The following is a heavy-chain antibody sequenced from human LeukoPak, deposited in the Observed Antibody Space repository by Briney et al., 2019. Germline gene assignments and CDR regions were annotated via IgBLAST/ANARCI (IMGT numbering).Heavy chain of an antibody. V-gene: IGHV3-30*02. J-gene: IGHJ4*02. Sequence: SAESLTLSCAASGFTFSSYGMHWVRQAPGKGLGWVAFIRYDGSNKYYADSVKSRFTISRDNSKNTLYLQMNSLRAEDTAVYYCAKDRRGYSYGYSFFDYWGQGTLVTVSS. CDR2: IRYDGSNK. CDR1: GFTFSSYG. CDR3: AKDRRGYSYGYSFFDY. D-gene: IGHD5-18*01.